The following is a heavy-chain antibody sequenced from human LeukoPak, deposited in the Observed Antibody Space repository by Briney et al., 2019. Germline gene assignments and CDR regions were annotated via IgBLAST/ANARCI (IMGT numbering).Heavy chain of an antibody. CDR2: IIPILGIA. J-gene: IGHJ4*02. CDR1: GGTFSSYT. D-gene: IGHD1-7*01. Sequence: AASVKVSCKASGGTFSSYTISWVRQAPGQGLECMGRIIPILGIANYAQKFQGRVTITADKSTSTAYMELSSLRSEDTAVYYCARVRYNWNYAHDYWGQGTLVTVSS. CDR3: ARVRYNWNYAHDY. V-gene: IGHV1-69*02.